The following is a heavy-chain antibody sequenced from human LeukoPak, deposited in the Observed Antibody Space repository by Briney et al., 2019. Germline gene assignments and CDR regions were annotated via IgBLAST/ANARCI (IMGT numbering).Heavy chain of an antibody. CDR1: GGSFSGYY. D-gene: IGHD3-22*01. J-gene: IGHJ4*02. Sequence: KTSETLSLTCAVYGGSFSGYYWSWIRQPPGKGLEWIGEINHSGSTNYNPSLKSRVTISVDTSKNQFSLKLSSVTAADTAVYYCARDIYDSSGYYDYWGQGTLVTVSS. CDR2: INHSGST. CDR3: ARDIYDSSGYYDY. V-gene: IGHV4-34*01.